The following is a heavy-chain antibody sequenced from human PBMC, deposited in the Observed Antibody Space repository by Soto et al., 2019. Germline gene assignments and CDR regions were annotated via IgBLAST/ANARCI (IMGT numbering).Heavy chain of an antibody. J-gene: IGHJ5*02. CDR1: GCTFSSYA. V-gene: IGHV3-23*01. Sequence: EVQLLESGGGLVQPGGSLRLSCAASGCTFSSYAMSWVRQAPGKGLEWVSAISGSGGSTYYADSVKGRFTISRDNSKNTLYLQMNSLRAEDTAVYYCAKVGGGVGWFDPWGQGTLVTVSS. CDR3: AKVGGGVGWFDP. CDR2: ISGSGGST. D-gene: IGHD3-3*01.